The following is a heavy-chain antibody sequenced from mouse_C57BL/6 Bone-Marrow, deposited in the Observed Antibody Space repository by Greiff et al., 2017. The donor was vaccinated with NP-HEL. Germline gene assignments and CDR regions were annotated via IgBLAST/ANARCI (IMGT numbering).Heavy chain of an antibody. Sequence: VQLQQSGAELVRPGTSVKMSCKASGYTFTNYWIGWAKQRPGHGLEWIGDIYPGGGYTNYNEKFKGKATLTADQSSRTAYMQFSSLTSEDSVIYYCARTATVRRYWYINVWGTGTTVTVSS. D-gene: IGHD1-1*01. CDR1: GYTFTNYW. CDR2: IYPGGGYT. J-gene: IGHJ1*03. V-gene: IGHV1-63*01. CDR3: ARTATVRRYWYINV.